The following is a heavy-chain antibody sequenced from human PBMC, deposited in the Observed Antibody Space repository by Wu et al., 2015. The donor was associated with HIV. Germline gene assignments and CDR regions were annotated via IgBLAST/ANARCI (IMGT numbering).Heavy chain of an antibody. D-gene: IGHD3/OR15-3a*01. CDR2: MNPYSGNP. Sequence: SGAEVKKPGASVKVSCKTSGYIFTSYDINWVRRAPGQGLEWMGWMNPYSGNPGYAQTFQGRVTMTRNVSTNTAYMELGSLRPDDTAEYYCATNRNYYFGMDVWGRRDHGHRLL. J-gene: IGHJ6*02. V-gene: IGHV1-8*01. CDR3: ATNRNYYFGMDV. CDR1: GYIFTSYD.